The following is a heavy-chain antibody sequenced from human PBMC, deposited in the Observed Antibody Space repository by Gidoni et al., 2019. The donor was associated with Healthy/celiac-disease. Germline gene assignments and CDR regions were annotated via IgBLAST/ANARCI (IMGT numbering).Heavy chain of an antibody. Sequence: EVQLLESGGGLVQPGGSLRLPCAASGFTFSSYAMSWVRQAPGKGLEWVSAISGSGGSTYYADSVKGRFTISRDNSKNTLYLQMNSLRAEDTAVYYCAKGGYYDLYAFDIWGQGTMVTVSS. D-gene: IGHD3-22*01. CDR3: AKGGYYDLYAFDI. J-gene: IGHJ3*02. CDR2: ISGSGGST. V-gene: IGHV3-23*01. CDR1: GFTFSSYA.